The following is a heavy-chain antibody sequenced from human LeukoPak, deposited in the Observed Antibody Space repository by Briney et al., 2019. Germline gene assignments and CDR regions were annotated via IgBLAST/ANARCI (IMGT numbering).Heavy chain of an antibody. J-gene: IGHJ4*02. Sequence: ASVKVSCKASGYSFADYYMHWVRQAPGQGLEWMGWIKPNSGGTRSAQKFQGRVTMTRDTSISTAYMDLSSLRSDDTAVYYCARGGWVRGVITRNGLDYWGQGTLVTVSS. CDR1: GYSFADYY. V-gene: IGHV1-2*02. CDR3: ARGGWVRGVITRNGLDY. D-gene: IGHD3-10*01. CDR2: IKPNSGGT.